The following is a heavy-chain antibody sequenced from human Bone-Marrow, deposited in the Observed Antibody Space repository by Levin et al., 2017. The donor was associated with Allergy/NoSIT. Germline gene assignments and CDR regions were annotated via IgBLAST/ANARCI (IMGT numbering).Heavy chain of an antibody. D-gene: IGHD4-11*01. V-gene: IGHV3-7*01. CDR1: GFTFSRYW. CDR3: ARAGDDYSRYPIMGDYGMDV. J-gene: IGHJ6*02. CDR2: IKPDGSEK. Sequence: GGSLRLSCGASGFTFSRYWMNWVRQAPGKGLEWVANIKPDGSEKNYVDSVRGRFTISRDNAKNSLYMQMNSLRADEDTAVYYCARAGDDYSRYPIMGDYGMDVWGVGTTVTVS.